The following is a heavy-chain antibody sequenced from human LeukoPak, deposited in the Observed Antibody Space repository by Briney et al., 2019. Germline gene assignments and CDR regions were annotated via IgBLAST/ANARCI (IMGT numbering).Heavy chain of an antibody. V-gene: IGHV1-2*02. CDR1: GYTFTGYY. CDR3: ARSNVDTAMVSLGY. J-gene: IGHJ4*02. Sequence: ASVKVSCKASGYTFTGYYMHWVRQAPGQGLEWMGWINPNSGGTNYAQKFQGRVTMTRDTSISTAYMELSRLRSDDTAVCYCARSNVDTAMVSLGYWGQGTLVTVSS. CDR2: INPNSGGT. D-gene: IGHD5-18*01.